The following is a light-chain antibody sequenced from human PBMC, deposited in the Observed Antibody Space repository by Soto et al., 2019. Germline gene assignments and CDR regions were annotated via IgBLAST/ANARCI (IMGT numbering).Light chain of an antibody. J-gene: IGLJ1*01. CDR3: CSSAPESTYV. V-gene: IGLV2-23*01. CDR1: SDDVGAYNS. Sequence: QSALAQPASVSGSPGQSITIPCTGTSDDVGAYNSVSWYQQLPHKAPQVILYKGTQRPSGVSSRFSGSTSGNAASLTISGLQADDEADYFCCSSAPESTYVFGTGTKGTVL. CDR2: KGT.